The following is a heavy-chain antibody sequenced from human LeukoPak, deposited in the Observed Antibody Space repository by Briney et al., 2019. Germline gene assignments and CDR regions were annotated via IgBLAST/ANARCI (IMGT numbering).Heavy chain of an antibody. D-gene: IGHD2-21*02. CDR3: AKEGVVVTASLGY. V-gene: IGHV3-30*18. CDR2: ISYDGGNK. J-gene: IGHJ4*02. CDR1: GFTFSHYG. Sequence: GRSLRLSCAASGFTFSHYGLHWVRQAPGKGQEWVALISYDGGNKNYADSVRGRFTISRDNSKNTLYLQMNSLRAEDTAVYYCAKEGVVVTASLGYWGQGTLVTVSS.